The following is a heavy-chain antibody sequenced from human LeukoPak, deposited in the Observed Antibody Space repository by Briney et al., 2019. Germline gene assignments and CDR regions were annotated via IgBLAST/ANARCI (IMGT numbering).Heavy chain of an antibody. Sequence: SETLSLTCAVYGGSFSGYYWSWIRQPPRKGLEWIGEINHSGSTNYNPSLKSRVTISVDTSKNQFSLKLSSVTAADTAVYYCARYSQRYFQHWGQGTLVTVSS. CDR1: GGSFSGYY. D-gene: IGHD2-15*01. J-gene: IGHJ1*01. V-gene: IGHV4-34*01. CDR3: ARYSQRYFQH. CDR2: INHSGST.